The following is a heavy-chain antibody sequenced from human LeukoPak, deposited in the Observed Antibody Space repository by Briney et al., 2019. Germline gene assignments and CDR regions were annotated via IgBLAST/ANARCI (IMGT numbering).Heavy chain of an antibody. CDR2: ISYDGSKE. Sequence: PGGSLRLSCAASGFTFRSYAMHWVRQAPGKGLEWVAFISYDGSKEDYADSVKGRFTISRDSSKDTLYLQMNSLRTEDTAVYYCARQGSYDYPYWGQGTLVTVSS. CDR1: GFTFRSYA. V-gene: IGHV3-30*14. D-gene: IGHD5-12*01. J-gene: IGHJ4*02. CDR3: ARQGSYDYPY.